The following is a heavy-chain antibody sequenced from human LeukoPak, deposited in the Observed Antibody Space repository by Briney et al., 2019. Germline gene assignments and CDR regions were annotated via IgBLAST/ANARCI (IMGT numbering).Heavy chain of an antibody. D-gene: IGHD3-16*01. V-gene: IGHV4-39*07. CDR3: ARLGGSENY. CDR2: INHSGST. CDR1: GGSISSSSYY. Sequence: SETLSLTCTVSGGSISSSSYYWSWIRQPPGKGLEWIGEINHSGSTNYNPSLKSRVTISVDTSKNQFSLKLSSVTAADTAVYYCARLGGSENYWGQGTLVTVSS. J-gene: IGHJ4*02.